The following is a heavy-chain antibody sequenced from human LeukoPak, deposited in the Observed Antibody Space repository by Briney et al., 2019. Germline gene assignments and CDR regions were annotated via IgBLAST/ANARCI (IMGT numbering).Heavy chain of an antibody. CDR3: AADTDY. CDR2: INPSGDT. Sequence: ASVKVSCKASGYTFTSRYMHWVRQPPGQGLEWMGLINPSGDTGYAQKFQGRVTVTRDTSTSTVYMELSSLISEDTAVYYCAADTDYWGQGTLVTVSS. CDR1: GYTFTSRY. J-gene: IGHJ4*02. V-gene: IGHV1-46*01.